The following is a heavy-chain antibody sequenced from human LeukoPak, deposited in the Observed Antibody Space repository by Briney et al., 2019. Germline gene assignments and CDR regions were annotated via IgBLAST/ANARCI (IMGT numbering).Heavy chain of an antibody. J-gene: IGHJ4*02. CDR3: AREPHYYGSGSSFDY. Sequence: ASVMVSCKTSGYTFTSYDITWVRQAPGQGLEWMGRIIPILGIANYAQKFRGRVTITADKSTSTAYMELSSLRSKDTAVYYCAREPHYYGSGSSFDYWGQGTLVTVSS. D-gene: IGHD3-10*01. CDR1: GYTFTSYD. V-gene: IGHV1-69*04. CDR2: IIPILGIA.